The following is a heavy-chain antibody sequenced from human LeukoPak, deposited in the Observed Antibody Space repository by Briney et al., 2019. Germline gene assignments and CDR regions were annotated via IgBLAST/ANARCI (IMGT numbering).Heavy chain of an antibody. D-gene: IGHD3-22*01. CDR3: ARARGVYYDRWFDY. J-gene: IGHJ4*02. Sequence: GGSLRLSCAASGFTFSSYSMNWVRQAPGKGLEWVSSISSSSSYIYYADSVKGRFTISRDNAKNSLYLQMNSLRAEDTAVYYCARARGVYYDRWFDYWGQGTLVTVSS. CDR1: GFTFSSYS. V-gene: IGHV3-21*04. CDR2: ISSSSSYI.